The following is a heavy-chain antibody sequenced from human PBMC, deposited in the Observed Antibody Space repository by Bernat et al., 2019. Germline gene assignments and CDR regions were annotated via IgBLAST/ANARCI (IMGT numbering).Heavy chain of an antibody. J-gene: IGHJ3*02. CDR2: IYSGGST. CDR3: ARGQYCTTTRCRDGYDVFDI. V-gene: IGHV3-53*01. Sequence: EVQLVESGGGLIQPGGSLRLSCAASGFTVSNNYMSWVHQAPGKGLEWVSVIYSGGSTHHADSVKGRFTISRDNSKNTLYLQMNSLRAEDTAVYYCARGQYCTTTRCRDGYDVFDIWGQGTMVTVSS. CDR1: GFTVSNNY. D-gene: IGHD2-2*01.